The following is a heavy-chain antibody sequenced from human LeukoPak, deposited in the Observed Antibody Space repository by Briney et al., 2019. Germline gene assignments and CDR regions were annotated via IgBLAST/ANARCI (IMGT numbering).Heavy chain of an antibody. CDR2: ISGSGGST. J-gene: IGHJ4*02. V-gene: IGHV3-23*01. CDR1: GFTFSSYA. CDR3: ARGVYIAAAQYGY. Sequence: GGSLRLSCAASGFTFSSYAMSWVRQAPGKGLEWVSAISGSGGSTYYADSVKVRFTISRDNSKNTLYLQMNSLRAEDTAVYYCARGVYIAAAQYGYWGQGTLVTVSS. D-gene: IGHD6-13*01.